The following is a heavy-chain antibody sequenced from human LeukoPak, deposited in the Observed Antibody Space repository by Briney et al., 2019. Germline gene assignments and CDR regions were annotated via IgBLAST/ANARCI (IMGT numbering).Heavy chain of an antibody. CDR2: IWYDGSNK. CDR3: ARDRGGSAFDI. J-gene: IGHJ3*02. D-gene: IGHD3-10*01. CDR1: GFIFSSYG. V-gene: IGHV3-33*01. Sequence: HPGGSLRLSCAASGFIFSSYGMHWVRQAPGKGLEWVAVIWYDGSNKYYADSVKGRFTISRDNAKNTLYLQMNSLRAEDTAVYHCARDRGGSAFDILGQGTMVTVSS.